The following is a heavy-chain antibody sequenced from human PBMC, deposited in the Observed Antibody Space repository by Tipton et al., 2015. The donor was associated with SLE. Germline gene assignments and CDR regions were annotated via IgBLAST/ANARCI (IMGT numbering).Heavy chain of an antibody. J-gene: IGHJ3*02. Sequence: VQLVQSGAEVRQPGESLKISCKGSGYSFTTYWIAWVRQMPGEGLEWMGIIYPGDSDIRYSPSFQGQVTFSADRYISTAYLQWSSLKASDSAMYYCARVLSDYGDFFDMWGQGTMVTVSS. D-gene: IGHD4-17*01. V-gene: IGHV5-51*01. CDR1: GYSFTTYW. CDR2: IYPGDSDI. CDR3: ARVLSDYGDFFDM.